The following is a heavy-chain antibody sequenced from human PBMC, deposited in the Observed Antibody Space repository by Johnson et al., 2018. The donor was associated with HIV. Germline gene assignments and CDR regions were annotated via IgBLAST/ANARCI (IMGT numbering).Heavy chain of an antibody. Sequence: VQLVESGGGLVKPGGSLRLSCAASGFTFSDYYMSWIRQAPGKGLEWVANINQDGSAKYYVDSVKGRFTISRDNAKNSLYLQMNSLRAEDTAVYYCARGRSDAFDIWGQGTMVTVSS. CDR2: INQDGSAK. CDR1: GFTFSDYY. CDR3: ARGRSDAFDI. J-gene: IGHJ3*02. V-gene: IGHV3-7*01.